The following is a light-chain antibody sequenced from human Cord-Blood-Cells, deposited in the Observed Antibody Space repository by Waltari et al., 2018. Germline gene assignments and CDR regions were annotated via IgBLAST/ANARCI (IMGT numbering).Light chain of an antibody. CDR2: YKSDSDK. Sequence: QAVLTQPASPSASPGPSARLTCTFRSGINLGTYRIYWYQPKPGSTPQYLLRYKSDSDKQQGSGVPSRFSGSKDASANAGILLISGLQSEDEADYYCMIWHSSAWVFGGGTKLTVL. V-gene: IGLV5-45*01. J-gene: IGLJ3*02. CDR3: MIWHSSAWV. CDR1: SGINLGTYR.